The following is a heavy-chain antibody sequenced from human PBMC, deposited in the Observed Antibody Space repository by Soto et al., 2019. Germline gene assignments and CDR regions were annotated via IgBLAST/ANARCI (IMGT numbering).Heavy chain of an antibody. CDR3: ASQNQDIVVVPAALPSNWFDP. J-gene: IGHJ5*02. D-gene: IGHD2-2*01. CDR2: IYNSGST. V-gene: IGHV4-4*08. Sequence: PSETLSLTCTVSGGSISSYYWTWIRQPPGKGLEWIGFIYNSGSTHYNPSLRSRVTISVDTSKNQFSLKLSSVTAADTAVYYCASQNQDIVVVPAALPSNWFDPWGQGTLVTVS. CDR1: GGSISSYY.